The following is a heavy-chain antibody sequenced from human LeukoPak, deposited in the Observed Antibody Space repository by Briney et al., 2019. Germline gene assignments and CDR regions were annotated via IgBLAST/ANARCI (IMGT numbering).Heavy chain of an antibody. V-gene: IGHV3-23*01. J-gene: IGHJ4*02. D-gene: IGHD1-26*01. CDR3: ATSGSY. Sequence: GGSLRLSCAASGFTFGSYAMSWVRQAPGKGLEWVSTIGPGGDTHYADSVKGRFTISRDNSKNTLYLQMNSLRAEDTAVYYCATSGSYWGQGTLVTVSS. CDR2: IGPGGDT. CDR1: GFTFGSYA.